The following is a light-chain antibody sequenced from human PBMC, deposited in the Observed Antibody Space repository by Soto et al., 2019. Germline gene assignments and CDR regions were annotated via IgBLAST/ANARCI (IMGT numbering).Light chain of an antibody. J-gene: IGKJ1*01. CDR2: DAS. V-gene: IGKV3-11*01. CDR3: QQRSNWPPWT. CDR1: QSVSSY. Sequence: ELLFTQSPSTLSVTPGERATLSCRASQSVSSYLAWYQQKPGQAPRLLIYDASNRATGIPARFSGSGSGTDFTLTISSLEPEDFAVYYCQQRSNWPPWTFGQRAKVDI.